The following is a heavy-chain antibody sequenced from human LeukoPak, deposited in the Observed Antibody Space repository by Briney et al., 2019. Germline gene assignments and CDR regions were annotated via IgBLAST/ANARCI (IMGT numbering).Heavy chain of an antibody. Sequence: PGGSLRLSCAASGFTFSSYWMSWVRQAPGKGLEWVANIKQDGSEKYYVDSVKGRFTVSRDNAKDSLYLQMNSLRAEDTAVYCCAKDLGEQWLTPVPYLDYWGQGTLVTVSS. J-gene: IGHJ4*02. CDR2: IKQDGSEK. D-gene: IGHD6-19*01. CDR3: AKDLGEQWLTPVPYLDY. V-gene: IGHV3-7*01. CDR1: GFTFSSYW.